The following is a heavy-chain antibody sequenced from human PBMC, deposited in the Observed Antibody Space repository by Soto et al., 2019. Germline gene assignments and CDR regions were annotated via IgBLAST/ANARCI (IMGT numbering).Heavy chain of an antibody. CDR2: ISGSGGST. CDR1: GFTFSSYA. D-gene: IGHD3-22*01. V-gene: IGHV3-23*01. Sequence: GSLRFSCAASGFTFSSYAMSWVRQAPGKGLEWVSAISGSGGSTYYADSVKGRFTISRDNSKNTLYLQMNSLRAEDTAVYYCAKDLSRDITMIVVVTRPLFDYWGQGTLVTVSS. J-gene: IGHJ4*02. CDR3: AKDLSRDITMIVVVTRPLFDY.